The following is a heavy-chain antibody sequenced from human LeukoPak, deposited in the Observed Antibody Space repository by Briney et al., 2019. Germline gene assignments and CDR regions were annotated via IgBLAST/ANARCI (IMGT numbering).Heavy chain of an antibody. CDR3: ARWKGAAGTGRYYYYMDV. J-gene: IGHJ6*03. CDR1: GGSFSGYY. Sequence: SETLSLTCAVYGGSFSGYYWGWIRQPPGKGLEWIGEINHSGSTNYNPSLKSRVTISVDTSKNQFSLKLSSVTAADTAVYYCARWKGAAGTGRYYYYMDVWGKGTTVTVSS. V-gene: IGHV4-34*01. D-gene: IGHD6-13*01. CDR2: INHSGST.